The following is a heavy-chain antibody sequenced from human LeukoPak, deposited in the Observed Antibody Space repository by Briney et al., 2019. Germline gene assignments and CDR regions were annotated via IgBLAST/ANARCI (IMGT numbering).Heavy chain of an antibody. J-gene: IGHJ3*02. V-gene: IGHV4-59*12. CDR3: ARDEDGYNDAFDI. CDR2: IYYSGST. Sequence: PSETLSLTCSVSGGSITGYSWSWIRQTPGKGLEWIGYIYYSGSTNYNPSLKSRVTISVDTSKNQFSLKLSSVTAADTAVYYCARDEDGYNDAFDIWGQGTMVTVSS. D-gene: IGHD5-24*01. CDR1: GGSITGYS.